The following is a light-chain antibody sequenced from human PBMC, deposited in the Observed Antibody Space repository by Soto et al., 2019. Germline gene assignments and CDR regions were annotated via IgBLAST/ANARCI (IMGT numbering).Light chain of an antibody. J-gene: IGKJ4*01. CDR1: QSISNY. CDR2: ASS. Sequence: DVQMSQSPSSLSASVGDRFTITCRASQSISNYLNWYQQKPGKAPKLLIHASSTLQSGVPSRFSGSGSGTEFSLTISSLQPEDFATYFCQQSYFTPLTFGGGTKVDIK. CDR3: QQSYFTPLT. V-gene: IGKV1-39*01.